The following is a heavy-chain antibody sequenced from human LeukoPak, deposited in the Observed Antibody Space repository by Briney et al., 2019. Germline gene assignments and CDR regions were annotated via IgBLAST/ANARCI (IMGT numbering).Heavy chain of an antibody. D-gene: IGHD1-26*01. CDR3: AREDGSQLDY. J-gene: IGHJ4*02. CDR1: GFTFSGYS. V-gene: IGHV3-48*04. Sequence: GGSLRLSCAASGFTFSGYSMSWVRQTPGKGLEWVSYISSSGSSTYYADSVKGRFTISRDNAKSSLCLQMDSLRAGDTAVYYCAREDGSQLDYWGRGTLVTVSS. CDR2: ISSSGSST.